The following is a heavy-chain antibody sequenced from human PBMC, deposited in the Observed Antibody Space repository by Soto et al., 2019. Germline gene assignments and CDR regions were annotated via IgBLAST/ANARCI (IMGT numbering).Heavy chain of an antibody. Sequence: QVQLQQWGAGLLKPSETLSLTCAVYGGSFSGYYWSWIRQPPGKGLEWIGEINHSGSTNYNPSLKSRVTISVDTSKNQFSLKLSSVTAADTAVYYCARGPLVVTAAENWFDPWGQGTLVTVSS. CDR2: INHSGST. V-gene: IGHV4-34*01. J-gene: IGHJ5*02. CDR1: GGSFSGYY. D-gene: IGHD2-2*01. CDR3: ARGPLVVTAAENWFDP.